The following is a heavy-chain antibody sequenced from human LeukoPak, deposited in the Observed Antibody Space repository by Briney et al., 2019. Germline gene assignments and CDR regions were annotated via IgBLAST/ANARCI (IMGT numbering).Heavy chain of an antibody. Sequence: SETLSLTCAVYGGSFSSYYWSWIRQSPGKGLEWIGYIYDSGSTNYNPSLKSRVTMSVDASNNQFSLKLRSVTAADTAVYYCARELGYCSGSSCYHYFDYWGQGTLVTVSS. CDR1: GGSFSSYY. D-gene: IGHD2-15*01. V-gene: IGHV4-59*01. CDR2: IYDSGST. CDR3: ARELGYCSGSSCYHYFDY. J-gene: IGHJ4*02.